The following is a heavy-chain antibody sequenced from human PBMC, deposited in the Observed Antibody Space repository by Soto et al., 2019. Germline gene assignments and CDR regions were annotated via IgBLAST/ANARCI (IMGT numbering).Heavy chain of an antibody. CDR2: IRSKGYGGTT. J-gene: IGHJ3*02. V-gene: IGHV3-49*04. CDR1: GFTCAGDA. Sequence: GGSLRLSCTASGFTCAGDAMSWVRQAPGKGLEWVGFIRSKGYGGTTEYAASVKGRFTISRDDSKSIAYLQMNSLKTEDTAVYYCTKRYFGGSDGFDIWGRGT. D-gene: IGHD3-9*01. CDR3: TKRYFGGSDGFDI.